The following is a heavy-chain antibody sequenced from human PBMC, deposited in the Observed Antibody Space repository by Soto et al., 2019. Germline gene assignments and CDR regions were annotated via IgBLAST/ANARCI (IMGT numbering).Heavy chain of an antibody. CDR3: IQSRCGGDCLQSYASYYYYGMDV. J-gene: IGHJ6*02. D-gene: IGHD2-21*02. CDR2: IYWDDDK. Sequence: QITLKESGPTLVKPTQTLTLTCTFSAFSLSTGGVGVGWIRQPPGKALEWLALIYWDDDKRYSPSLRSRLTITKDTSKNQVVLTMTNMDPVDTATYYCIQSRCGGDCLQSYASYYYYGMDVWGQGTTSPSP. CDR1: AFSLSTGGVG. V-gene: IGHV2-5*02.